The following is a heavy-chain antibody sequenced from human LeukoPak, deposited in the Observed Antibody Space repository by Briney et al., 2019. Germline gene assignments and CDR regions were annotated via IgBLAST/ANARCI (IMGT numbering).Heavy chain of an antibody. CDR1: GFTFSTYW. Sequence: GGSLRLSCAASGFTFSTYWMTWVRQAPGKGLEWVANINQDGGEKYYVDSVKGRFTISRDNAKNSLYLQMNSLRADDTAVYYCAKRGRRGEIVVVPAAIGARAHYFDYWGQGTLVTVSS. V-gene: IGHV3-7*03. D-gene: IGHD2-2*02. CDR3: AKRGRRGEIVVVPAAIGARAHYFDY. CDR2: INQDGGEK. J-gene: IGHJ4*02.